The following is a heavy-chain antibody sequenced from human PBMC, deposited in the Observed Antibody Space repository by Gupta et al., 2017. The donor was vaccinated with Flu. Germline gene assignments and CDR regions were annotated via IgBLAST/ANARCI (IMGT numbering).Heavy chain of an antibody. D-gene: IGHD2-15*01. CDR1: IGSIY. Sequence: IGSIYWTGIRQPARKGLGWVGRIYTKEATNYIPSLKSRDTMSVDTSKNQFSLKLTSVTAADTAVYYCARADIKMEWFDPWGKGTLVIVSS. CDR2: IYTKEAT. V-gene: IGHV4-59*10. CDR3: ARADIKMEWFDP. J-gene: IGHJ5*02.